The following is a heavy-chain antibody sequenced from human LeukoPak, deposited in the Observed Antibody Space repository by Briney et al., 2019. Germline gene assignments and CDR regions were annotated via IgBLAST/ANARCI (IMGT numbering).Heavy chain of an antibody. V-gene: IGHV3-74*01. CDR2: NNGDGSTT. J-gene: IGHJ5*02. CDR1: GFSLSGYW. D-gene: IGHD2-15*01. CDR3: ARDPRNVGLAP. Sequence: GGSLRLSCVASGFSLSGYWMYWVRQAPGKGLMYISRNNGDGSTTNYADVVKGRFTMSRDNVKITLYLQMNSLRVEDTAVYYCARDPRNVGLAPWGQGTLVTASS.